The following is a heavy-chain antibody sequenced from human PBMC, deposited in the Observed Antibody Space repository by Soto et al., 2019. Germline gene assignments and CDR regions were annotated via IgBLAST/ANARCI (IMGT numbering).Heavy chain of an antibody. D-gene: IGHD3-3*01. Sequence: LSLTCTVSGGSFKSGSYSWSWIRQPPGKGLEWIGYVYHTGRTRYNPSLKSRVSISMDTSKNQFSLNLDSVTAADTAVYFCARDFAYFDSWGQGTLVTVSS. CDR2: VYHTGRT. V-gene: IGHV4-61*01. CDR3: ARDFAYFDS. J-gene: IGHJ4*02. CDR1: GGSFKSGSYS.